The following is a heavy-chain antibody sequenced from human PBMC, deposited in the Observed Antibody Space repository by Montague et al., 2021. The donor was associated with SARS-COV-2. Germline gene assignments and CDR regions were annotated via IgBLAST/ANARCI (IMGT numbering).Heavy chain of an antibody. J-gene: IGHJ4*02. CDR1: GFSLSTSGMC. CDR3: ARTTIPAAVTGFDI. V-gene: IGHV2-70*11. D-gene: IGHD6-13*01. CDR2: IDWDDDK. Sequence: PALVKPTQTLTLTCTFSGFSLSTSGMCVSWIRQPPGKALEWLARIDWDDDKYYSTSLKTRLTISKDTSKNQVVLTMTNMDPVDTATYYCARTTIPAAVTGFDIWGQGTLVTVSS.